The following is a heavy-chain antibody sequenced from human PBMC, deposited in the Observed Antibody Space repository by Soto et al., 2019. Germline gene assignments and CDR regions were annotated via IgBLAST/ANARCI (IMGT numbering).Heavy chain of an antibody. CDR2: ISVNNGNT. CDR3: ARFNGSGTNYYMDV. V-gene: IGHV1-18*01. J-gene: IGHJ6*03. CDR1: GYMFTSYG. Sequence: QVQLVQSGAELKKPGASAKVSCKASGYMFTSYGISWVRQAPGQGLEWMAWISVNNGNTNYAQKFQGRVTMTTDTSTNTANMELRSLRYDDTAVYYCARFNGSGTNYYMDVWGNGTTVIVSS. D-gene: IGHD3-10*01.